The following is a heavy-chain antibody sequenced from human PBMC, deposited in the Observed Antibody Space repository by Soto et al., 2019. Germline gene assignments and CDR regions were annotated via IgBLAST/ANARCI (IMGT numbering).Heavy chain of an antibody. V-gene: IGHV1-2*02. Sequence: QVQLVQSGAEVKKPGASVKVSCEASGYTFTDYFIHWVRQDPGQGLEWIGWINPYSGGADLSQKFQGRVTMTRDTSISTAYMEVSSLRSDDTAVFYCARLMHYSHSGGSSHSGFDMWGQGTLVTVSS. CDR1: GYTFTDYF. CDR3: ARLMHYSHSGGSSHSGFDM. D-gene: IGHD2-21*01. CDR2: INPYSGGA. J-gene: IGHJ3*02.